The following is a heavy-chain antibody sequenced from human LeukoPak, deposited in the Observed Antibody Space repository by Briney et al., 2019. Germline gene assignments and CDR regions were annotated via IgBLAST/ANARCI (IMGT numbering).Heavy chain of an antibody. CDR1: GFTFSTFD. CDR2: ISGAGGTK. Sequence: GGSLRLSCAASGFTFSTFDMSWVRQAPGKGLQWVSTISGAGGTKLFADSVKGRFSISRDNSNNKVFLQMNSLRVEDTAVYYCAKASDFDSSGFPIDVFDFWGQGLLVSVAS. CDR3: AKASDFDSSGFPIDVFDF. V-gene: IGHV3-23*01. J-gene: IGHJ4*02. D-gene: IGHD3-22*01.